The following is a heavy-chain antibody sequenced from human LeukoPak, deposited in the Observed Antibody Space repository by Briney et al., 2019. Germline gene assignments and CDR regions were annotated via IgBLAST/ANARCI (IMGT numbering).Heavy chain of an antibody. CDR1: GFSLGNYV. CDR2: IRFDGRYK. J-gene: IGHJ4*02. V-gene: IGHV3-30*02. D-gene: IGHD6-13*01. Sequence: PGGSLRLTCAASGFSLGNYVMNWVRQAPGKGLEWVAFIRFDGRYKYYADSVKGRFTISRDDSRNTLYLQMNSLRPEDTAVYYCARVGAAGFDYWGQGTLVTVSS. CDR3: ARVGAAGFDY.